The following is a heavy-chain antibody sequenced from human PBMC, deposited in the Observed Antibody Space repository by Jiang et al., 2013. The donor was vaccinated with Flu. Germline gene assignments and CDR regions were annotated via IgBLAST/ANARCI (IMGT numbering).Heavy chain of an antibody. Sequence: VQLVESGAEVKKPGASVKVSCKASGYTFTSYYMHWVRQAPGQGLEWMGIINPSGGSTSYAQKFQGRVTMTRDTSTSTVYMELSSLRSEDTAVYYCARTDYGSGSYYGSFDYWGQGTLVTVSS. V-gene: IGHV1-46*01. CDR3: ARTDYGSGSYYGSFDY. J-gene: IGHJ4*02. CDR2: INPSGGST. D-gene: IGHD3-10*01. CDR1: GYTFTSYY.